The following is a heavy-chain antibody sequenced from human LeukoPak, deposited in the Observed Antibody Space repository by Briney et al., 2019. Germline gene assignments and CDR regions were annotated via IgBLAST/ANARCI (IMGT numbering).Heavy chain of an antibody. CDR1: GFTFSSYA. V-gene: IGHV4-34*01. CDR2: INHSGST. J-gene: IGHJ4*02. Sequence: GSLRLSCAASGFTFSSYAMSWIRQPPGKGLEWIGEINHSGSTNYNPSLKSRVTISVDTSKNQFSLKLSSVTAADTAVYYCARRRSSGWYVYWGQGTLVTVSS. CDR3: ARRRSSGWYVY. D-gene: IGHD6-19*01.